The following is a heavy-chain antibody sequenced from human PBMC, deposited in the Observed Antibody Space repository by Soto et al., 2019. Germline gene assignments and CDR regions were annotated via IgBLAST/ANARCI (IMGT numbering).Heavy chain of an antibody. D-gene: IGHD6-13*01. Sequence: QVQLVQSGAEVKKPGASVKVSCKTSGYTFIGYYLNWVRQAPGQGLEWMGWVNPHTGGTHYAQKFDGRVTMTRVTSTYTAYMELSGLKFDDTATYFCARVMAYEQRLVPFDYWGQGTLVTVSS. CDR1: GYTFIGYY. V-gene: IGHV1-2*02. J-gene: IGHJ4*02. CDR2: VNPHTGGT. CDR3: ARVMAYEQRLVPFDY.